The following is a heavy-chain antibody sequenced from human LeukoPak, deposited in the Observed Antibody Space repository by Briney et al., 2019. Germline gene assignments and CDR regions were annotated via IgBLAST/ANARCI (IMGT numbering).Heavy chain of an antibody. J-gene: IGHJ6*02. D-gene: IGHD1-14*01. V-gene: IGHV3-33*01. CDR2: IWYDGSNR. CDR1: GFTFNNYG. Sequence: GGSLRLSCAASGFTFNNYGMHWVRQAPGKGLEWVAVIWYDGSNRYYADSVKGRFIISRDNSKNTLYLQMNSLRDEDTAVYYCAREMNTGIYYRMDVWGQGTTVTVSS. CDR3: AREMNTGIYYRMDV.